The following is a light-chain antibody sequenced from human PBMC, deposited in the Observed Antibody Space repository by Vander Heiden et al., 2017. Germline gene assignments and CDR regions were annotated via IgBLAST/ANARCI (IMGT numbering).Light chain of an antibody. V-gene: IGKV4-1*01. CDR2: WAS. CDR3: HQYEIIRHT. CDR1: QSVLYSSNNKNY. J-gene: IGKJ2*01. Sequence: DIVMTQSPDSLAVSLGERATINCKSSQSVLYSSNNKNYLTWYQQKPGQPPKWLIYWASTRESGVPDRFSGSGSGTDFTLTISSLQAEDVAVYYCHQYEIIRHTFGQGTKLEIK.